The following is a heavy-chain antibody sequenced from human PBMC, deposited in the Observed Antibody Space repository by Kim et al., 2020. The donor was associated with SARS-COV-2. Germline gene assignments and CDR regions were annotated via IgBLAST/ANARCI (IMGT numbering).Heavy chain of an antibody. D-gene: IGHD2-15*01. CDR2: ISAYNGNT. V-gene: IGHV1-18*01. J-gene: IGHJ4*02. CDR3: ARDPNCSGGSCHRPAFDY. Sequence: ASVKVSCKASGYTFTSYGISWVRQAPGQGLEWMGWISAYNGNTNYAQKLQGRVTMTTDTSTSTAYMELRSLRSDDTAVYYCARDPNCSGGSCHRPAFDYWGQGTLVTVSS. CDR1: GYTFTSYG.